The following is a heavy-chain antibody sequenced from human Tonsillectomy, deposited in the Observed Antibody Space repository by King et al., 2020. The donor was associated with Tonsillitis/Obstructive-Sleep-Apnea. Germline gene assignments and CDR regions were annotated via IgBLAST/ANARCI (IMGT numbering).Heavy chain of an antibody. V-gene: IGHV4-31*03. CDR1: GGSISSGGYY. J-gene: IGHJ4*02. CDR3: ATAYYDSSGYYYFDY. CDR2: IYYSGST. D-gene: IGHD3-22*01. Sequence: VQLQESGPGLVKPSQTLSLTCTVSGGSISSGGYYWSWIRPHPGKGLEWIGYIYYSGSTYYNPSLKSRVTISVDTSKNQFSLKLSSVTAADTAVYYCATAYYDSSGYYYFDYWGQGTLVTVSS.